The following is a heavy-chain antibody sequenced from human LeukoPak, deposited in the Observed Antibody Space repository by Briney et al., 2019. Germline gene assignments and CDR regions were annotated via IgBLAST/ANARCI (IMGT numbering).Heavy chain of an antibody. Sequence: GGSLRLSCAASGFTFSSYEMNWVRQAPGQRLEWVSSITSGSSYIYYADSVKGRFTISRDNAKSSLYLQMNSLRAEDTAVYYCARADRLGAALLASFDYWGQGTLVTVSS. V-gene: IGHV3-21*01. CDR2: ITSGSSYI. J-gene: IGHJ4*02. D-gene: IGHD3-16*01. CDR3: ARADRLGAALLASFDY. CDR1: GFTFSSYE.